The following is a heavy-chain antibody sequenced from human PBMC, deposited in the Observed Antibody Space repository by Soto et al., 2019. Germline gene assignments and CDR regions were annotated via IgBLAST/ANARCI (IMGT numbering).Heavy chain of an antibody. J-gene: IGHJ5*02. CDR3: AKGLGQSSTRNYNWFDP. CDR2: ISGSGGST. Sequence: PGGSLRLSCAASGFTFSSYAMSWVRQAPGKGLEWVSAISGSGGSTYYADSVKGRFTISRDNSKNTLYLQMNSLRAEDTAVYYCAKGLGQSSTRNYNWFDPWGQGTLATVSS. V-gene: IGHV3-23*01. D-gene: IGHD6-13*01. CDR1: GFTFSSYA.